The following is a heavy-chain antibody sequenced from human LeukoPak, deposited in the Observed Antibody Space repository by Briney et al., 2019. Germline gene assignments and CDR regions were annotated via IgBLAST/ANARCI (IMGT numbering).Heavy chain of an antibody. Sequence: GGSLRLSCAASGFTFSDYYMSWIRQAPGKGLXXXXYISSSGTIIXXXDSXXXXFTISRDNAKNSLYLQMNSLRADDTAVYYCARAQTTVAYPFLYWGQGTLVTVSS. CDR1: GFTFSDYY. CDR3: ARAQTTVAYPFLY. J-gene: IGHJ4*02. V-gene: IGHV3-11*01. D-gene: IGHD4-23*01. CDR2: ISSSGTII.